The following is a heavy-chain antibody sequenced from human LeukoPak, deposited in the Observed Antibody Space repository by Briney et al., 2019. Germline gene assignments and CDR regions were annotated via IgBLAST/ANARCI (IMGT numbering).Heavy chain of an antibody. CDR2: INHSGST. CDR3: ASRYYDSSGYWSFDY. CDR1: GGSFSGYY. V-gene: IGHV4-34*01. J-gene: IGHJ4*02. Sequence: SETLSLTCAVYGGSFSGYYWSWIRQPPGKGLEWMGEINHSGSTNYNPSLKSRVTISVDTSKNQYSLKLSSVTAADTAVYYCASRYYDSSGYWSFDYWGQGTLVTVSS. D-gene: IGHD3-22*01.